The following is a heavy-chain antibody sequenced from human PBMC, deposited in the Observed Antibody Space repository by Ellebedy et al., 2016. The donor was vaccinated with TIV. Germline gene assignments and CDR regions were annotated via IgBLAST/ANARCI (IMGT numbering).Heavy chain of an antibody. CDR3: ATSSRPSMIVVAHPFDS. V-gene: IGHV1-69*13. D-gene: IGHD3-22*01. Sequence: AASVKVSCKASGGTFRNSAISWARQAPGQGLEWMGGIIPMFGAANHAQKFQGRVTITADESTSTAYMELSSLTSVDTAMYYCATSSRPSMIVVAHPFDSWGQGTLVIVSS. J-gene: IGHJ4*02. CDR2: IIPMFGAA. CDR1: GGTFRNSA.